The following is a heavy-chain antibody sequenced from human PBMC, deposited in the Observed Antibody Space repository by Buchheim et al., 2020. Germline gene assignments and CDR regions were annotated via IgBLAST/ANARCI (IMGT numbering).Heavy chain of an antibody. CDR3: ARDPRVGSGWYYFDY. J-gene: IGHJ4*02. CDR2: ISYDGSNK. V-gene: IGHV3-30-3*01. D-gene: IGHD6-19*01. CDR1: GFTFSSYA. Sequence: QVQLVESGGGVVQPGRSLRLSCAASGFTFSSYAMHWVRQAPGKGLEWVAVISYDGSNKYYADSVKGRFTISRDNSKNTLYLKMNSLRAEDTAVYYCARDPRVGSGWYYFDYWGQGTL.